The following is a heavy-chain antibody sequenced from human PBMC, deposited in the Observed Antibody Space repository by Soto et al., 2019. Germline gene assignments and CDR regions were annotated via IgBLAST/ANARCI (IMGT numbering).Heavy chain of an antibody. CDR2: IIPIFGTA. D-gene: IGHD4-4*01. CDR1: GGTFSSYA. Sequence: SVKVSCKASGGTFSSYAISWVRQAPGQGLEWMGGIIPIFGTANYAQKFHGRVTITADESTSTAYMELSSLRSEDTAVYYCARRSNYAGNYYYGMDVWGQGTTVTVSS. CDR3: ARRSNYAGNYYYGMDV. J-gene: IGHJ6*02. V-gene: IGHV1-69*13.